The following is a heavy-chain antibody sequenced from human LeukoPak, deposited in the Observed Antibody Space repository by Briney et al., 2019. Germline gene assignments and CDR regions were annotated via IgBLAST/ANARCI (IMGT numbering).Heavy chain of an antibody. J-gene: IGHJ5*02. CDR1: GFTFRNYW. CDR2: IKQDGSEI. D-gene: IGHD3-3*01. CDR3: ARGRGLTIFGVVSWFDP. Sequence: GGSLRLSCAASGFTFRNYWMSWVRQAPGKGLEWVANIKQDGSEIYYVDSVKGRFNFSRDNVKNSLYLQMNSLRAEDTAVYYCARGRGLTIFGVVSWFDPWGQGTLVTVSS. V-gene: IGHV3-7*01.